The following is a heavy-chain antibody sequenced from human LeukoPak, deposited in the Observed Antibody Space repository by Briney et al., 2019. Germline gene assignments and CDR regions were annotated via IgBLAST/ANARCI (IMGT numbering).Heavy chain of an antibody. Sequence: GGSLRLSCAASGLTFSSNWMTWVRQAPGKGLEWVANIKEDGSKKYYVDSVKGRFTISRDNAKNPLYLQMNSLRAEDTAVYYCARQSYGLFDYWGQGTLVTVSS. V-gene: IGHV3-7*05. D-gene: IGHD5-18*01. CDR2: IKEDGSKK. CDR1: GLTFSSNW. CDR3: ARQSYGLFDY. J-gene: IGHJ4*02.